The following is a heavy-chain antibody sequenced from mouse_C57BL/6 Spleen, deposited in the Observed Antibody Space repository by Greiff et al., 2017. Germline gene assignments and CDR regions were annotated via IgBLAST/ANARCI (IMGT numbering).Heavy chain of an antibody. CDR1: GYAFSSYW. D-gene: IGHD1-1*01. Sequence: VKLQESGAELVKPGASVKISCKASGYAFSSYWMNWVKQRPGKGLEWIGQIYPGDGDTNYNGKFKGKATLTADKSSSTAYMQLSSLTSEDSAVYFCARPGSSRYFDVWGTGTTVTVSS. J-gene: IGHJ1*03. CDR3: ARPGSSRYFDV. V-gene: IGHV1-80*01. CDR2: IYPGDGDT.